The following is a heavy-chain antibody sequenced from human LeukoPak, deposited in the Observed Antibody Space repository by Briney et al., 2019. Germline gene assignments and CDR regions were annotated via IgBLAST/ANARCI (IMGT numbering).Heavy chain of an antibody. CDR2: IYPGDSDT. Sequence: GESLKISCKGPGYSFTSYWIGWARQMPGKGLEWMGIIYPGDSDTRYSPSFQGQVTISADKPISTAYLQWSSLKASDTAMYYCARSDTSSRSFDSWGQGTLVTVPS. CDR1: GYSFTSYW. J-gene: IGHJ4*02. V-gene: IGHV5-51*04. CDR3: ARSDTSSRSFDS. D-gene: IGHD6-13*01.